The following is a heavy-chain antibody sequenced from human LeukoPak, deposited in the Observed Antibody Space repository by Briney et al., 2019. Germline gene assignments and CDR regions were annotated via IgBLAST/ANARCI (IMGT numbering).Heavy chain of an antibody. CDR2: IYPGDSDT. CDR1: GYSFTSYW. CDR3: ARRYCSGGGCSGAFDV. D-gene: IGHD2-15*01. J-gene: IGHJ3*01. V-gene: IGHV5-51*01. Sequence: GESLKISCKGSGYSFTSYWIGWVRQMPGKGLEWIGIIYPGDSDTRYSPSFQGQVTISADKSISTAYLQWSSLKASDTAMYYCARRYCSGGGCSGAFDVWGQGTMVTVSS.